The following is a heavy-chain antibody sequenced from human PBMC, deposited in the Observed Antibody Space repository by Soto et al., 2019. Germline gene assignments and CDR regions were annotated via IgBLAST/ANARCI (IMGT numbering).Heavy chain of an antibody. CDR3: AMSDCSGGSCYAGDAFDI. V-gene: IGHV1-18*01. J-gene: IGHJ3*02. CDR1: GYTFTSYG. Sequence: QVQLVQSGAEVKKPGASVKVSCKASGYTFTSYGISWVRQAPGQGLEWMGWISAYNGNTNYAQKLQGRVTMTTDTATSKAYMELRSLRSDDTAVYYCAMSDCSGGSCYAGDAFDIWGQGTMVTVSS. D-gene: IGHD2-15*01. CDR2: ISAYNGNT.